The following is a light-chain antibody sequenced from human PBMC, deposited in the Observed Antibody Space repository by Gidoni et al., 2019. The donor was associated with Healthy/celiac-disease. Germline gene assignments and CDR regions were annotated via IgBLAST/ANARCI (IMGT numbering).Light chain of an antibody. V-gene: IGKV1-33*01. J-gene: IGKJ5*01. CDR3: QQYDNLFVT. Sequence: DIQMTQSPSSLSASVGDRVTITCQASQDISNYLNWYQQKPGKAPKLLIYDASNLETGVPSRFSGSGSGTDFTFTISSLQPEDIATYYCQQYDNLFVTFXQXTRLEIK. CDR2: DAS. CDR1: QDISNY.